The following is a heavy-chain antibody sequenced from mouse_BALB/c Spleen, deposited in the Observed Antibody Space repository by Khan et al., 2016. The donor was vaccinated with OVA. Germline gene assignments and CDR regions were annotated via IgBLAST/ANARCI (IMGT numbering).Heavy chain of an antibody. V-gene: IGHV9-3-1*01. CDR2: INTYTGEP. CDR1: GYNFRSFG. CDR3: ARPPYFAYVMVY. J-gene: IGHJ4*01. D-gene: IGHD2-10*01. Sequence: QIQLVQSGPELKKPGETVKISCKASGYNFRSFGMNWVKQAPGKGLKWMGWINTYTGEPTYADDFKGRYVFSLETSASTAYLQINNLKNEDTATYFCARPPYFAYVMVYWGQGTSVTVSS.